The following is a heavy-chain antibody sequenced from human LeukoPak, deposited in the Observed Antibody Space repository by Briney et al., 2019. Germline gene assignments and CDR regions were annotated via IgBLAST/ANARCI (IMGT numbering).Heavy chain of an antibody. J-gene: IGHJ4*02. D-gene: IGHD4-17*01. V-gene: IGHV3-33*08. CDR3: ARDFHHGDYVIDY. CDR2: IWYDGSNK. Sequence: ALRLSCAASGFTFSSYGMHWVRQAPGKGLEWVAVIWYDGSNKYYADSVKGRFTISRDNSKNTLYLQMNSLRAEDTAVYYCARDFHHGDYVIDYWGQGTLVTVSS. CDR1: GFTFSSYG.